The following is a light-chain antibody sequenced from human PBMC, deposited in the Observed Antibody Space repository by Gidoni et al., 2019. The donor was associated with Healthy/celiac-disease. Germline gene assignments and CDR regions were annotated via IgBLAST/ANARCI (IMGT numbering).Light chain of an antibody. CDR2: LCS. CDR3: MQALQTPRT. J-gene: IGKJ1*01. V-gene: IGKV2-28*01. Sequence: DIVMTQSSLHPPVTPGEPASISCRSSQSLLHSTRYNYVDWYLQQPGQSPLLLYDLCSNRASGVPDICSGRAAGTDFTLKSSRVEAEYVGFYYCMQALQTPRTFGQGTKVEIK. CDR1: QSLLHSTRYNY.